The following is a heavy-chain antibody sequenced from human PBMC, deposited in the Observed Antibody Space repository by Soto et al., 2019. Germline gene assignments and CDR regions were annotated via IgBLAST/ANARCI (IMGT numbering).Heavy chain of an antibody. Sequence: EVQLLESGGGLVQPGGSLRLSCTASEFTFSKSALTWVRQAPGKGLEWVSSISGSGATTYYADSAKGRFTISRDDSKNTLYLKMNSLRAEDTAIYYCAKDGGHTCYIGCWFDPWGQGTLVTVSS. V-gene: IGHV3-23*01. D-gene: IGHD2-15*01. CDR1: EFTFSKSA. CDR2: ISGSGATT. J-gene: IGHJ5*02. CDR3: AKDGGHTCYIGCWFDP.